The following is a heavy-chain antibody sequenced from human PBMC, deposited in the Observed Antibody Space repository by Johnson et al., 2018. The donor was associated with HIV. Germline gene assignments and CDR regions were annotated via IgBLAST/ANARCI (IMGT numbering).Heavy chain of an antibody. V-gene: IGHV3-30*18. J-gene: IGHJ3*01. D-gene: IGHD3-16*01. CDR2: VSSDGNNT. Sequence: QVQLVESGGGVVQPGGSLRLSCAASGFTFSNYSMDWVRQAPGKGLEWVSFVSSDGNNTSYADSVQGRFTISRDNSKNTVYLQMNSLRPEDTAIYYCAKDLGANKNDGWARDYYDWSRAYPVPDPRAVVGAFDVWGQGTMVTVSS. CDR1: GFTFSNYS. CDR3: AKDLGANKNDGWARDYYDWSRAYPVPDPRAVVGAFDV.